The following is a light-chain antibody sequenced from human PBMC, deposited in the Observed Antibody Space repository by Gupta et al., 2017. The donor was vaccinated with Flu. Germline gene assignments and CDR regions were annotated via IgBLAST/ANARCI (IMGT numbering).Light chain of an antibody. CDR2: GAS. CDR1: QSVLSSF. J-gene: IGKJ1*01. V-gene: IGKV3-20*01. Sequence: EIVLTQSPGTLSLSPGETAALSCRASQSVLSSFLAWYQVKPGQAPRLLIYGASSRATGVSDRFSGSGSLTDFTLTIARLEPEDSAVYYCQQYAGSPPWTFGQGTKVDIK. CDR3: QQYAGSPPWT.